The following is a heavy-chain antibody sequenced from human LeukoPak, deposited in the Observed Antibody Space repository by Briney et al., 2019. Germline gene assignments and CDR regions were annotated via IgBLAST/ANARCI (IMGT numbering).Heavy chain of an antibody. Sequence: SVKVSCKASGGTFSSYAISWVRQAPGQGLEWMGGIIPIFGTANYAQKFQGRVTITADKSTSTAYMELSSLRSEDTAVYYCTREYYYGSGSYYNAKRNYYYYYYMDVWGKGTTVTVSS. CDR1: GGTFSSYA. V-gene: IGHV1-69*06. D-gene: IGHD3-10*01. CDR3: TREYYYGSGSYYNAKRNYYYYYYMDV. CDR2: IIPIFGTA. J-gene: IGHJ6*03.